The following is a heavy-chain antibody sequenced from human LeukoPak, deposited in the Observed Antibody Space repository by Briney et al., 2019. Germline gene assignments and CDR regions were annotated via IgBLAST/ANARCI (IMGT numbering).Heavy chain of an antibody. CDR2: ISSSSSYI. CDR1: GFTFSSYS. V-gene: IGHV3-21*01. Sequence: GGSLRLSCAASGFTFSSYSMNWVRQAPGKGLEWVSSISSSSSYIYYADSVKGRFTISRDDSKNTLYLQMNSLRDADTAVYYCATDNSGSDDWGQGTLVTVSS. CDR3: ATDNSGSDD. J-gene: IGHJ4*02. D-gene: IGHD1-26*01.